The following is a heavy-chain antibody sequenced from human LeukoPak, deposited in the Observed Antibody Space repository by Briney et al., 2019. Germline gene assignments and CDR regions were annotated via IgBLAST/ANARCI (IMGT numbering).Heavy chain of an antibody. Sequence: ASVKVSCKASGGTFSSYAISWVRQAPGQGLEWMGGIIPIFGTANYAQKFQGRVTITADESTSTAYMELSSLRSEDTAVYYCARDLRVAGANYYYYYMDVWGKGTTVIVSS. D-gene: IGHD6-19*01. V-gene: IGHV1-69*01. J-gene: IGHJ6*03. CDR3: ARDLRVAGANYYYYYMDV. CDR2: IIPIFGTA. CDR1: GGTFSSYA.